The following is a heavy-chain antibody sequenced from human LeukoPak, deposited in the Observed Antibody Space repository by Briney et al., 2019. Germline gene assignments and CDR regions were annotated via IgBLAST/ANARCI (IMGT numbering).Heavy chain of an antibody. Sequence: GRSLRLSCAASGFTFSSYGMHWVRQAPGMGLEWVAVIWYDGSNKYYADSVKGRFTISRDNSKNTLYLQMNSLRAEDTAVYYCARDLHYYGSGSYYPLLDYWGQGTLVTVSS. CDR2: IWYDGSNK. J-gene: IGHJ4*02. CDR1: GFTFSSYG. V-gene: IGHV3-33*01. CDR3: ARDLHYYGSGSYYPLLDY. D-gene: IGHD3-10*01.